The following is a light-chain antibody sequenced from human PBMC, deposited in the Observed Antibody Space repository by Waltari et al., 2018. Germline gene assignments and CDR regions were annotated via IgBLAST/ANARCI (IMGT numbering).Light chain of an antibody. Sequence: NFMLTQPHSVSESPGKTVTISCTRSSGSIASNYVPWYQQRPGSSPTAVIYEDNQRPSGFPDRFSGSIDSSSNSASLTISGLKTEDEADYYCQSYDNRNHWVFGGGTKLTVL. V-gene: IGLV6-57*01. CDR1: SGSIASNY. CDR3: QSYDNRNHWV. J-gene: IGLJ3*02. CDR2: EDN.